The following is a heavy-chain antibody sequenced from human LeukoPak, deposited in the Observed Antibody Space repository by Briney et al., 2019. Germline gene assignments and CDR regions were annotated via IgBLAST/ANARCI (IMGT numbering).Heavy chain of an antibody. J-gene: IGHJ5*02. CDR1: GGSFSGYY. CDR3: ARLDFWSGYPNSPNWFDP. D-gene: IGHD3-3*01. Sequence: SETLSLTCAVYGGSFSGYYWSWIRQPPGKGLEWIGEINHSGSTNYNPSLKSRVTISVDTSKNQFSLKLSSVTAADTAVYYCARLDFWSGYPNSPNWFDPWGQGTLVTVSS. CDR2: INHSGST. V-gene: IGHV4-34*01.